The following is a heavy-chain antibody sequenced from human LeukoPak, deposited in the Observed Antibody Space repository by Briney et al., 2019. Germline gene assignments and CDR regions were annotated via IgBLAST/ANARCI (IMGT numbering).Heavy chain of an antibody. CDR1: GYTFTGYY. Sequence: GASVKVSCKASGYTFTGYYIHWVRQAQGQGVEGMGRINPNTGLTDYAHKFQGTVSMTSDTSITTAYMDLSRLTSDDTAIYYCAKVPPSITAAGNWLGPWGQGALVTVSS. CDR2: INPNTGLT. V-gene: IGHV1-2*06. CDR3: AKVPPSITAAGNWLGP. D-gene: IGHD6-13*01. J-gene: IGHJ5*02.